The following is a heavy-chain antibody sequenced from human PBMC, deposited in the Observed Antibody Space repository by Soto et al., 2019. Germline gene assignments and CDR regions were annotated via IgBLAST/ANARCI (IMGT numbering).Heavy chain of an antibody. Sequence: PGGSLRLSCAASGFTFGSYGMHWVRQAPGKGLEWVAVIWYDGSNKYYADSVKGRFTISRDNSKNTLYLQMNSLRAEDTAVYYCARDSITMVRGVTLVDYWGQGTLVTVSS. CDR1: GFTFGSYG. J-gene: IGHJ4*02. V-gene: IGHV3-33*01. CDR3: ARDSITMVRGVTLVDY. D-gene: IGHD3-10*01. CDR2: IWYDGSNK.